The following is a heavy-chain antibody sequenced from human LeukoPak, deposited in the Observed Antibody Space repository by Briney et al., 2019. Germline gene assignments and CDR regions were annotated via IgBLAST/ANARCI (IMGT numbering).Heavy chain of an antibody. D-gene: IGHD3-16*01. CDR2: IDPSDSNT. J-gene: IGHJ4*02. CDR3: ARLGELSLPDY. Sequence: GESLKISCKGSGYSITSYWIAWVRQMPGKGLEWMGRIDPSDSNTNYSPSFQGHVTISADKSISTAYLQWSSLKASDTAMYYCARLGELSLPDYWGQGTLVTVSS. V-gene: IGHV5-10-1*01. CDR1: GYSITSYW.